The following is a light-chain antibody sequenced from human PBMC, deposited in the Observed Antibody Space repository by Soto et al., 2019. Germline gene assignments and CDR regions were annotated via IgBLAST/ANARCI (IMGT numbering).Light chain of an antibody. J-gene: IGKJ1*01. Sequence: VIWMHQSLSLISASTGVRVPISSRMSQGISSYLAWYQQKPGKAPELLIFTASTLQSGVPSRFSGSGSGTDFTLNISSLQPEDFATYYCQQSYTTPLVFGEGPKVKS. CDR1: QGISSY. V-gene: IGKV1D-8*03. CDR3: QQSYTTPLV. CDR2: TAS.